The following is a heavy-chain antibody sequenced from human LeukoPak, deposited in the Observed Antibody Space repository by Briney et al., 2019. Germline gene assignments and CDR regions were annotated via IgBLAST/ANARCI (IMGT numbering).Heavy chain of an antibody. V-gene: IGHV5-51*01. CDR2: IYPGDSDT. CDR1: GYSFTSNW. Sequence: GESLKISCKGSGYSFTSNWIGWVRQMPGKGLEWMGIIYPGDSDTRYSPSFQVQVTISADKSISTAYLQWSSLKASDTAMYYCARHYDSSGHYSDYWGPGTLVTVSS. D-gene: IGHD3-22*01. CDR3: ARHYDSSGHYSDY. J-gene: IGHJ4*02.